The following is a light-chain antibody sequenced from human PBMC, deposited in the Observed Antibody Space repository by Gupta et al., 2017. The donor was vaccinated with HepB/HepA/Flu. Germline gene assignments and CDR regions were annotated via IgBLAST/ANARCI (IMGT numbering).Light chain of an antibody. CDR3: QQYGGSPWT. Sequence: ELVLTHSPGTLSFSPGERATLSCRASQTVANNYVAWYQQKPGQAPRLLIYWASTRATGIPDRFSGSGSGTDFTLTISRLEPEDFAVYYCQQYGGSPWTFGQGTKVEIK. CDR1: QTVANNY. V-gene: IGKV3-20*01. J-gene: IGKJ1*01. CDR2: WAS.